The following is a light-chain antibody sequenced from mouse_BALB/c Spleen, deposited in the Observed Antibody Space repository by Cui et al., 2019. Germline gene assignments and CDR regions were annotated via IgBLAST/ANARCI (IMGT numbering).Light chain of an antibody. J-gene: IGKJ1*01. CDR3: SQITHVTLA. V-gene: IGKV1-110*01. Sequence: VVITTAPLSLPVSLADQACISCRPSQSLIRSNGNTYLHWDLQKPGQSPKLLIYKVSNRFSGVPDRVSGSGSGTEFTLKISRVGAVNLGVYFCSQITHVTLAFGGGTKLEIK. CDR1: QSLIRSNGNTY. CDR2: KVS.